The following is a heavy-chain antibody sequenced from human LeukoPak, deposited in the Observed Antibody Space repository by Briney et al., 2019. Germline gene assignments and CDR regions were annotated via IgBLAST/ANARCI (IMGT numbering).Heavy chain of an antibody. D-gene: IGHD3-3*01. J-gene: IGHJ6*02. CDR2: ISAYNGNT. CDR3: ARDPTGTIFWSGFYYYGMDV. V-gene: IGHV1-18*01. Sequence: ASVKVSCKASGDTFTSYGISWVRQAPGQGLEWMGWISAYNGNTNYAQKLQGRVTMTTDTSTSTAYMELRSLRSDDTAVYYCARDPTGTIFWSGFYYYGMDVWGQGTTVTVSS. CDR1: GDTFTSYG.